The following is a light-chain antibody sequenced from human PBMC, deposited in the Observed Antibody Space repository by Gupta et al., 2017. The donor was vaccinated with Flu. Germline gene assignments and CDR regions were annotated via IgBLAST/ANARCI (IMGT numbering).Light chain of an antibody. Sequence: QRVTISCSGATIGAGYDVHWYQQFPGRAPKLLIYGHNHRPSGVPDRFSASKSGSSASLYIAGLRTDDEADYYCQSFDTTLNGSVFGTGTTVTVL. J-gene: IGLJ1*01. V-gene: IGLV1-40*01. CDR2: GHN. CDR3: QSFDTTLNGSV. CDR1: TIGAGYD.